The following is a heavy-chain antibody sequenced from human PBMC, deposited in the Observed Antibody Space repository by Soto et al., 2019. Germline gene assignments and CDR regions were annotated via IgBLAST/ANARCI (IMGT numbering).Heavy chain of an antibody. D-gene: IGHD6-19*01. V-gene: IGHV1-2*02. CDR2: INPKSGGT. CDR1: GYIFSDNY. J-gene: IGHJ4*02. CDR3: ARAREDSSGWFDY. Sequence: QVQLVQSGAEVKQPGASMKVSCKASGYIFSDNYIHWVRQAPGQGLEWMAWINPKSGGTNYARNFQGRVTLTRVTSISTAYMDLSRLTSDDTAVYYCARAREDSSGWFDYWGQGTLVTVSS.